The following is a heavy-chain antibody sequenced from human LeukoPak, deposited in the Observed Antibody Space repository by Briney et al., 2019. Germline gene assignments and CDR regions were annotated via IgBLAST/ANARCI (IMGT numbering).Heavy chain of an antibody. J-gene: IGHJ5*02. Sequence: PSETLSLTCTVSGGSISSGSYYWSWIRQPPGKGLEWIGYIHQTASTNYNPSLKSRVTILLDTSKNQFSLRLSSVTAADTAVYYCARRGRITMVRGVRTNWFDPWGQGTLVTVSS. CDR2: IHQTAST. CDR1: GGSISSGSYY. CDR3: ARRGRITMVRGVRTNWFDP. D-gene: IGHD3-10*01. V-gene: IGHV4-61*01.